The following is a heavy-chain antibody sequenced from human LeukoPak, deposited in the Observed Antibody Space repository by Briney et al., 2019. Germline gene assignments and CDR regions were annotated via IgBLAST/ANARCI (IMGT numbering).Heavy chain of an antibody. CDR2: ISYDGSNK. D-gene: IGHD6-6*01. CDR1: GFTFSNYA. Sequence: PGGSLRLSCAASGFTFSNYAMHWVRQAPGKGLEWVAVISYDGSNKYYADSVKGRFTISRDNSKNTLYLQMNSLRAEDTAVYYCAKDGGSSPNFDYWGQGTLVTVSS. V-gene: IGHV3-30-3*01. J-gene: IGHJ4*02. CDR3: AKDGGSSPNFDY.